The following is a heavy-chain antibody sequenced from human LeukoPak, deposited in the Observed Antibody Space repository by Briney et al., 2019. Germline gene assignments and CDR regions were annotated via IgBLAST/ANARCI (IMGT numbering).Heavy chain of an antibody. V-gene: IGHV3-48*01. CDR2: ISSSSSTI. CDR1: GFTFSSYS. J-gene: IGHJ4*02. D-gene: IGHD3-3*01. CDR3: ARDAASEGVVVEPEDY. Sequence: PGGSLRLSCAASGFTFSSYSMNWVRQAPGKGLEWVSYISSSSSTIYYADSVKGRFTISRDNAKNSLYLQMNSLRAEDTAVYYCARDAASEGVVVEPEDYWGQGTLVTVSS.